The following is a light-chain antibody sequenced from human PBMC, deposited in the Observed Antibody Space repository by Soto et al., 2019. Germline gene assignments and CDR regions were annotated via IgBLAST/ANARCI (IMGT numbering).Light chain of an antibody. CDR2: DVS. CDR3: QEYTTYSRT. J-gene: IGKJ1*01. V-gene: IGKV1-5*01. Sequence: DIQMTQSPSTLSASVGDRVTITCRASQSVSRWLAWYQQKPGKVPTVLIYDVSTLQSGVPSRFSGGGSGTEFTLTITSLQPDDFATYYCQEYTTYSRTFGQGNKVEVK. CDR1: QSVSRW.